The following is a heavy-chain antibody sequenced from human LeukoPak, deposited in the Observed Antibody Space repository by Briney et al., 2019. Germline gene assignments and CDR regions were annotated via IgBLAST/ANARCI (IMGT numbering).Heavy chain of an antibody. CDR2: IYHSGST. D-gene: IGHD3-3*01. J-gene: IGHJ4*02. V-gene: IGHV4-4*02. CDR1: GGSISSSNW. CDR3: ASFPKAGGYAFWDY. Sequence: SETLSLTCAVSGGSISSSNWWSWVRQPLGKGLEWIGEIYHSGSTNYNPSLKSRVTISVDKSKNQFSLKLSSATAADTAVYYCASFPKAGGYAFWDYWGQGTLVTVSS.